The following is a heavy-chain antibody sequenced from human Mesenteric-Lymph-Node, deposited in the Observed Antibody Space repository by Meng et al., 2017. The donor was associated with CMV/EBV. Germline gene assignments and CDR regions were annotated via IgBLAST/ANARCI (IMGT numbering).Heavy chain of an antibody. J-gene: IGHJ4*02. V-gene: IGHV3-23*01. D-gene: IGHD3-3*01. CDR1: GFTFNNYA. Sequence: GESLKISCTASGFTFNNYAMNWVRQAPGKGLEWVSGIRGSGGSSYYADSVKGRFTISRDNSKNTLYLQTNSLRADDTAVYYCAKGSGFLEWTALDYWGQGTLVTVSS. CDR3: AKGSGFLEWTALDY. CDR2: IRGSGGSS.